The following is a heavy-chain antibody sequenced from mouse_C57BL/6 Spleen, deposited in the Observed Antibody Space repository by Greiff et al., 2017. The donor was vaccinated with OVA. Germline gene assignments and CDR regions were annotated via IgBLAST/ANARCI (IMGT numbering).Heavy chain of an antibody. CDR1: GYTFTSYT. CDR2: INPSSGYT. V-gene: IGHV1-4*01. D-gene: IGHD4-1*01. Sequence: QVHVKQSGAELARPGASVKMSCKASGYTFTSYTMHWVKQRPGQGLEWIGYINPSSGYTKYNQKFKDKATLTADKSSSTAYMQLSSLTSEDSAVYYCASNWDYYAMDYWGQGTSVTVSS. J-gene: IGHJ4*01. CDR3: ASNWDYYAMDY.